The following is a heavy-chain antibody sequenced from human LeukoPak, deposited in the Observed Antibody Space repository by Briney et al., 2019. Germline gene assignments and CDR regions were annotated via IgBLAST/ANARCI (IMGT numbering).Heavy chain of an antibody. CDR2: IRYDGNNK. J-gene: IGHJ4*02. CDR3: VKDNPLDY. CDR1: GFTFSNYG. Sequence: GGSLRLSCGASGFTFSNYGMLWVRQAQGKGLEWVSFIRYDGNNKLYADSVKGRFTISRDNSKTTLYLHINSLRAEDTALYYCVKDNPLDYWGQGTLVIVSS. V-gene: IGHV3-30*02. D-gene: IGHD1-14*01.